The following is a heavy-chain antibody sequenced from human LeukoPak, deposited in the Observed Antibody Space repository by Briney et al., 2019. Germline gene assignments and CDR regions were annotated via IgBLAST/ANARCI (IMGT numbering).Heavy chain of an antibody. J-gene: IGHJ4*02. Sequence: PGGSLRLSCAASGFTFTSYAMSWVRQAPGKGLEWVSGISGSGGSTYYADSVKGRFTISRDNSKNALYLQMKSLRAEDTAVYFCAKGHVWFGELLTYFDYWGQGTLVTVSS. CDR2: ISGSGGST. CDR3: AKGHVWFGELLTYFDY. CDR1: GFTFTSYA. D-gene: IGHD3-10*01. V-gene: IGHV3-23*01.